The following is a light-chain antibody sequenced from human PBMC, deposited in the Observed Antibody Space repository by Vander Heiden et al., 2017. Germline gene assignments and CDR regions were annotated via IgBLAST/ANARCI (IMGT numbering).Light chain of an antibody. Sequence: QSVLTQSPSASGTPGQRVTTSCSGRSSNIGSNYVLWYQHIPGTAHKLLIYRSDQRPTGVPDRISASKSGTSASLAISGLRSEDEADYYCAAWDDSLSDVVFGGWTKLTVL. CDR1: SSNIGSNY. J-gene: IGLJ2*01. CDR3: AAWDDSLSDVV. V-gene: IGLV1-47*01. CDR2: RSD.